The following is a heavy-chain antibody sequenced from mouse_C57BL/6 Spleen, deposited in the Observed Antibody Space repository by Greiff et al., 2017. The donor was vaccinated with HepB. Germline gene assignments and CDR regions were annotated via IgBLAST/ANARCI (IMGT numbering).Heavy chain of an antibody. Sequence: VQLQQSGPGLVAPSQSLSITCTVSGFSLTSYAISWVRQPPGKGLEWLGVIWTGGGTNYNSALKSRLSISKDNSKSQVFLKMNSLQTDDTARYYCARKFPYYYGSSLRYAMDYWGQGTSVTVSS. CDR2: IWTGGGT. CDR3: ARKFPYYYGSSLRYAMDY. D-gene: IGHD1-1*01. CDR1: GFSLTSYA. V-gene: IGHV2-9-1*01. J-gene: IGHJ4*01.